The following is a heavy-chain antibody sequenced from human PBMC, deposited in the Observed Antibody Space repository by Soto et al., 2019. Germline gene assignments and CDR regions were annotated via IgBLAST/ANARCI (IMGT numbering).Heavy chain of an antibody. D-gene: IGHD2-8*01. CDR3: ARGDSTDCSNGVCSFFYNHDMDV. J-gene: IGHJ6*02. CDR2: INPKSGGT. V-gene: IGHV1-2*04. Sequence: ASVKVSCKASGYSFADYHIHWVRQAPGQGLEWLGRINPKSGGTSTAQKFQGWVTMTTDTSISTASMELTRLTSGDTAIYYCARGDSTDCSNGVCSFFYNHDMDVWGQGTTVTVSS. CDR1: GYSFADYH.